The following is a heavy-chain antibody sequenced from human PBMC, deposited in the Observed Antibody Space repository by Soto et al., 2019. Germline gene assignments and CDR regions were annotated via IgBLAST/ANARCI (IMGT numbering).Heavy chain of an antibody. J-gene: IGHJ6*03. V-gene: IGHV4-34*01. CDR1: GGSFSDFH. CDR3: ARTHYSMDV. CDR2: IHHRGNT. Sequence: QVQLQQWGAGLLKPSETLSLTCAVYGGSFSDFHWSWIRQPPGKGLEWIGEIHHRGNTNYNPSLRSRFTMSVDTSQNQFSLKMTSVTAADTAVYYCARTHYSMDVWDKGTTVTFSS.